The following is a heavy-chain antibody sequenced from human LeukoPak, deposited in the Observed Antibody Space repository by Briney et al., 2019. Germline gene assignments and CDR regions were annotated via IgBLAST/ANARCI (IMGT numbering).Heavy chain of an antibody. Sequence: SVKVSCKASGYTFTYRYLHWVRQAPGQALEWMGWITPFNGNTSYAQKFQDRVTITRDRSMSTAYMELSSLRSEDTAMYYCATSGDSGSFPRNYYYGMDVWGQGTTVTVSS. CDR3: ATSGDSGSFPRNYYYGMDV. CDR1: GYTFTYRY. J-gene: IGHJ6*02. D-gene: IGHD1-26*01. CDR2: ITPFNGNT. V-gene: IGHV1-45*02.